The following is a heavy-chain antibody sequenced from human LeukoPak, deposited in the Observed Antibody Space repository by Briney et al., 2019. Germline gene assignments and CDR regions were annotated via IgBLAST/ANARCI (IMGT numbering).Heavy chain of an antibody. V-gene: IGHV3-11*01. J-gene: IGHJ6*03. CDR1: GFTFSDYY. CDR2: ISSSGSTI. Sequence: PGGSLRLSCAASGFTFSDYYMSWIRQAPGKGLEWVSYISSSGSTIYYADSVKGRFTISRDNAKNSLYLQMHSLRGEDTALYYCARDRRQYSGSPRGYMDVWGKGTTVTVSS. D-gene: IGHD1-26*01. CDR3: ARDRRQYSGSPRGYMDV.